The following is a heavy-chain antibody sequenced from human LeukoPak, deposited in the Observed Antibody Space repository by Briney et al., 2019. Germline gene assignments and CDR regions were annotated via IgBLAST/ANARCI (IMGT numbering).Heavy chain of an antibody. V-gene: IGHV3-23*01. CDR1: GFIFSSSA. CDR2: ISGSGGST. J-gene: IGHJ6*03. D-gene: IGHD1-26*01. Sequence: GSLRLSCAASGFIFSSSAMSWVRQAPGKGLEWVSDISGSGGSTFYADSVKGRFTISRDNSKNTLYLQMNSLRAEDTAVYYCAKFKGSGSYYYYYMDVWGKGTTVTVSS. CDR3: AKFKGSGSYYYYYMDV.